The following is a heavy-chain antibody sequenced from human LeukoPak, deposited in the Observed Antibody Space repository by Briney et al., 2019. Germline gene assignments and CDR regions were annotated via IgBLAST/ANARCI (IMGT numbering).Heavy chain of an antibody. CDR1: GFTFSSYA. CDR2: IHGSGGST. Sequence: GGSLRLSRAASGFTFSSYAMSWVRQAPGKGLEWVSGIHGSGGSTYYADSVKGRFTISRDNSKNTVHLEMNSLRAEDTALYYCAKDRSLWFGELQNWGQGTLVTVSS. CDR3: AKDRSLWFGELQN. J-gene: IGHJ4*02. D-gene: IGHD3-10*01. V-gene: IGHV3-23*01.